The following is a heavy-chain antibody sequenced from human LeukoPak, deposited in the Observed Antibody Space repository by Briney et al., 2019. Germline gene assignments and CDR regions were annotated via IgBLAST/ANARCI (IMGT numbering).Heavy chain of an antibody. CDR3: ARDRSTVAGIDF. J-gene: IGHJ4*02. CDR2: IKPDGGDK. CDR1: GFTFSTYW. D-gene: IGHD6-19*01. Sequence: GGSLRLSCAASGFTFSTYWLAWVRQAPGKGLEWVATIKPDGGDKYYVDSVKGRFTISRDNARNSLFLQMNSLRAEDTAVYYCARDRSTVAGIDFWGQGTLVTVSS. V-gene: IGHV3-7*01.